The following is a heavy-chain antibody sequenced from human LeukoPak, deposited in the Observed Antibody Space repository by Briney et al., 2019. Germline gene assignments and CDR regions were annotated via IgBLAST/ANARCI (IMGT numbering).Heavy chain of an antibody. V-gene: IGHV1-18*01. Sequence: ASVTVSCKASGYTFTSYGISWVRQAPGQGLEWMGWISAYNGNTNYAQKLQGRVTMTTDTSTSTAYMELRSLRSDDTAVYYCARAHEPGPFFDYWGQGTLVTVSS. CDR2: ISAYNGNT. CDR3: ARAHEPGPFFDY. D-gene: IGHD1-14*01. CDR1: GYTFTSYG. J-gene: IGHJ4*02.